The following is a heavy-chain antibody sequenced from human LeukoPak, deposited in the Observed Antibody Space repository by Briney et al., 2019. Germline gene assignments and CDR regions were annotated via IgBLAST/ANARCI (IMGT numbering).Heavy chain of an antibody. CDR3: ARGEYGSGSYHIDY. CDR1: GFTFSSYS. Sequence: GGSLRLSCAASGFTFSSYSMNWVRQAPGKRLEWVSFISSSSSYIYYADSVKGRFTISRDNAKNSLYLQMNSLRAEDTAVYYCARGEYGSGSYHIDYWGQGTLVTVSS. CDR2: ISSSSSYI. J-gene: IGHJ4*02. D-gene: IGHD3-10*01. V-gene: IGHV3-21*01.